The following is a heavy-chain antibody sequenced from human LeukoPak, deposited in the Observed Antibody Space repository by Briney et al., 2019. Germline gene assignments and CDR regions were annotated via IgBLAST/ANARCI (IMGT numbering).Heavy chain of an antibody. D-gene: IGHD5-12*01. CDR1: GCTFTGYY. V-gene: IGHV1-2*02. CDR3: ATALRSRPILDP. Sequence: GASVKVSCKASGCTFTGYYMHWVRQAPGQGLEWMGWINPNSGGTNYAQKFQGGVTMTRDTSISTAYMELSRLRSDDTAVYYCATALRSRPILDPWGQGTLVTVSS. J-gene: IGHJ5*02. CDR2: INPNSGGT.